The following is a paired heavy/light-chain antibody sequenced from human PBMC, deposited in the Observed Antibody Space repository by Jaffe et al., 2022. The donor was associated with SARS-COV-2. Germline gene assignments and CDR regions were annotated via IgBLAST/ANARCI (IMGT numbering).Light chain of an antibody. CDR1: QNISSW. J-gene: IGKJ2*01. CDR3: QQASSYPYT. CDR2: AAS. V-gene: IGKV1D-12*01. Sequence: DIQMTQSPSSVSASVGDKVAITCRASQNISSWLAWYQQKPGKAPNLLIFAASNLQSGVPSRFGGSGSGTDFTLTISSLQPEDFATYFCQQASSYPYTFGQGTKLEIK.
Heavy chain of an antibody. CDR3: ARVTPRKVARILVFDY. D-gene: IGHD2-15*01. CDR2: IYYSGNT. CDR1: GGSFSNYY. Sequence: QVQLQESGPGLVKPSETLSLTCTISGGSFSNYYWSWIRQPPGKALEWIGYIYYSGNTNFNPSLKSRVTMSVDRSRNQFFLKLSSVTAADTAVYYCARVTPRKVARILVFDYWGQGTLVTVSS. V-gene: IGHV4-59*01. J-gene: IGHJ4*02.